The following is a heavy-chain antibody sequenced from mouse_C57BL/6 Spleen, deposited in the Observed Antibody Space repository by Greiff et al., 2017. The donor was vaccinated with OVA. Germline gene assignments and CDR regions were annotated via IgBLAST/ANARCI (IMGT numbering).Heavy chain of an antibody. CDR2: ISNGGGST. V-gene: IGHV5-12*01. Sequence: EVKLMESGGGLVQPGGSLKLSCAASGFTFSDYYMYWVRQTPEKRLEWVAYISNGGGSTYYPDTVKGRFTISRDNAKNTLYLQMSRLKSEDTAMYYCARGGYDGSSPSFDYWGQGTTLTVSS. CDR1: GFTFSDYY. CDR3: ARGGYDGSSPSFDY. D-gene: IGHD1-1*01. J-gene: IGHJ2*01.